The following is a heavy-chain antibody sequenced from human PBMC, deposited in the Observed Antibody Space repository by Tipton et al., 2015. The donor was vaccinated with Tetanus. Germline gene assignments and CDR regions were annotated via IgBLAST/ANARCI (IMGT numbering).Heavy chain of an antibody. J-gene: IGHJ5*02. Sequence: SLRLSCAASGFTFSSYAMHWVRQAPGKGLEWVSSISSSSSYIYYADSVKGRFTISRDNAKNSLYLQMNSLRAEDTAVYYCATLDIVVVPAAIEFDPWGQGTLVTVSS. CDR3: ATLDIVVVPAAIEFDP. CDR1: GFTFSSYA. V-gene: IGHV3-21*01. D-gene: IGHD2-2*03. CDR2: ISSSSSYI.